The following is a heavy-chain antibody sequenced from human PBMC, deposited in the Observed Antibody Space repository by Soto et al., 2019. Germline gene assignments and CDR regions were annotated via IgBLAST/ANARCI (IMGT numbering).Heavy chain of an antibody. CDR1: GFTFSSYG. J-gene: IGHJ4*02. CDR3: ARDQWSIAVAGTVDY. Sequence: QVQLVESGGGVVQPGRSLRLSCAASGFTFSSYGMHWVRQAPGKGLEWVAVIWYDGSNKYYADSVKGRFTISRDNSKNPLYLQMNSLSAEDTAVYYCARDQWSIAVAGTVDYWGQGTLVTVSS. CDR2: IWYDGSNK. V-gene: IGHV3-33*01. D-gene: IGHD6-19*01.